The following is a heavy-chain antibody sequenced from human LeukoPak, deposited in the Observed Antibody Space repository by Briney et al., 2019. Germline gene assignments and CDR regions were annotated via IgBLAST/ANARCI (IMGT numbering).Heavy chain of an antibody. J-gene: IGHJ4*02. CDR1: GGTFSSYT. CDR3: AIEGAAVAGQDIFDY. Sequence: ASVKVSCXASGGTFSSYTISWVRRAPGQGLEWMGIINPSGGSTSYAQKFQGRVTMTRGTSTSTVYMELSSLRSEDTAVYYCAIEGAAVAGQDIFDYWGQGTLVTVSS. CDR2: INPSGGST. D-gene: IGHD6-19*01. V-gene: IGHV1-46*01.